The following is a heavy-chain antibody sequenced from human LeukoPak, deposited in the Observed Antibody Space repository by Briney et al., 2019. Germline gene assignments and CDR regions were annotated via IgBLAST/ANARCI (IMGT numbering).Heavy chain of an antibody. V-gene: IGHV1-69*13. Sequence: GASVKVSCKASGGTFSSYAISWVRQAPGQGLEWMGGIIPIFGTANYAQKFQGRVTITADESTSTAYMELSSLRSEDTAVYYCAGGNYYDSSGYYRPNPFDYWGQGTLVTVSS. CDR3: AGGNYYDSSGYYRPNPFDY. D-gene: IGHD3-22*01. CDR2: IIPIFGTA. J-gene: IGHJ4*02. CDR1: GGTFSSYA.